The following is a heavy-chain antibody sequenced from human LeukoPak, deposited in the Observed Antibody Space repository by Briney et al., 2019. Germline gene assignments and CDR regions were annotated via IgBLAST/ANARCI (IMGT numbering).Heavy chain of an antibody. CDR1: GFTFSSYW. CDR3: ARASSWLLVY. CDR2: INSDGSST. V-gene: IGHV3-74*01. D-gene: IGHD3-22*01. Sequence: GGSLRLSCAASGFTFSSYWMHWVRQAPGKGLVWVSHINSDGSSTSYADSVKGRFTISRDNAKNTLYLQMNSLRAEDTAVYYCARASSWLLVYWGQGTLVTVSS. J-gene: IGHJ4*02.